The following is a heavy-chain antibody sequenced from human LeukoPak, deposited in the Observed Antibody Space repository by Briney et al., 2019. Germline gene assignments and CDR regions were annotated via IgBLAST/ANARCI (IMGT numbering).Heavy chain of an antibody. V-gene: IGHV3-30*04. CDR2: ISYDGSNK. J-gene: IGHJ4*02. D-gene: IGHD3-22*01. CDR1: GFTFSSYA. CDR3: ARDDDYYDSSGYYMFDY. Sequence: HAGGSLRLSCAASGFTFSSYAMHWVRQAPGKGLEWVAVISYDGSNKYYADSVKGRFTISRDNSKNTLYLQMNSLRAEDTAVYYCARDDDYYDSSGYYMFDYWGQGTLVTVSS.